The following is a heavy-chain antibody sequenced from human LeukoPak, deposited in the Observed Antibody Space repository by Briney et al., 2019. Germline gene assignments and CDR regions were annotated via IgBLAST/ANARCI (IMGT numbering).Heavy chain of an antibody. Sequence: ASVNVSYKASGYTFTGYYIHWVRQAPGQGLEWMGWISPNHGDTKPAHQSQDRGTITRDTAISTAPPELSRRSCDDPAGYYCSLITVTTKPFDYWGQGTLVTDSS. CDR3: SLITVTTKPFDY. J-gene: IGHJ4*02. V-gene: IGHV1-2*02. CDR2: ISPNHGDT. D-gene: IGHD4-17*01. CDR1: GYTFTGYY.